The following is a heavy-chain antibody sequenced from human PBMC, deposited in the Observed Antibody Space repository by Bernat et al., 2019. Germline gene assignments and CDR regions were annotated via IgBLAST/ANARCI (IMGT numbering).Heavy chain of an antibody. CDR1: GFTFSSYS. D-gene: IGHD3-22*01. CDR2: ISYDGSNK. CDR3: ARAYYYDSSGVDY. V-gene: IGHV3-30*03. Sequence: VQLVESGGGLVKPGGPLRLSCAASGFTFSSYSMNWVRQAPGKGLEWVAVISYDGSNKYYADSVKGRFTISRDNSKNTLYLQMNSLRAEETAVYYCARAYYYDSSGVDYWGQGTLVTVSS. J-gene: IGHJ4*02.